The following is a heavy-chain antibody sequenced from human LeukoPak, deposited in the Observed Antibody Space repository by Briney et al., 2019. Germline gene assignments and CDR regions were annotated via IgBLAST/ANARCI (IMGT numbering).Heavy chain of an antibody. V-gene: IGHV1-2*02. J-gene: IGHJ4*02. CDR1: GCTFTGYY. CDR3: ARIVPIAAAGDDY. Sequence: ASVKVSCKASGCTFTGYYTHWVRQAPGQGLEWMGWINPNSGGTNYAQKFQGRVTMTRDTSISTAYMELSRVRSDDTAVYYCARIVPIAAAGDDYWGQGTLVTVSS. D-gene: IGHD6-13*01. CDR2: INPNSGGT.